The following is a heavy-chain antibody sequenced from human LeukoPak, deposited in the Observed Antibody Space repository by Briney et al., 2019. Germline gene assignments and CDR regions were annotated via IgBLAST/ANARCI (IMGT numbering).Heavy chain of an antibody. J-gene: IGHJ4*02. Sequence: SETLSLTCTVSGGTISRYYWSWIRQSPGGRLEWIGYIYSSGSTNSNPSLTSRVSISVGMSKNEFSLKLNSVTAADTAVYYCARHDSAVGALFIWGQGTLVTVSS. CDR2: IYSSGST. CDR1: GGTISRYY. CDR3: ARHDSAVGALFI. V-gene: IGHV4-59*08. D-gene: IGHD1-26*01.